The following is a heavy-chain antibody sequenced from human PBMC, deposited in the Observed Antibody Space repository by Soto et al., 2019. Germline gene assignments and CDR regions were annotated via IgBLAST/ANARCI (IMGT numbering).Heavy chain of an antibody. D-gene: IGHD5-18*01. CDR1: GGTFSSYA. V-gene: IGHV1-69*05. Sequence: QVQLVQSGAEVKKPGSSVKVSCKASGGTFSSYAISWVRQAPGQGLEWMGGIIPIFGTANYAQKFQGRVTITPDESTSTAYMELSSLRSEDTAVYYCARDYGGYSDGYPDAFDIWGQGTMVTVSS. J-gene: IGHJ3*02. CDR3: ARDYGGYSDGYPDAFDI. CDR2: IIPIFGTA.